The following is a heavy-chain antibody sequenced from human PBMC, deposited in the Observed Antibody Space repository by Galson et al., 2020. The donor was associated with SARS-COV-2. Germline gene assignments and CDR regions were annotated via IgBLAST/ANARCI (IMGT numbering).Heavy chain of an antibody. CDR2: IKQDGSEK. CDR1: GFTFSSYW. Sequence: GGSLRLSCAASGFTFSSYWMSWVRQAPGKGLEWVANIKQDGSEKYYVDSVKGRFTISRDNAKNSLYLQMNSLRAEDTAVYYCARDMLKWELLDYDYYYGMDVWGQGTTVTVSS. J-gene: IGHJ6*02. CDR3: ARDMLKWELLDYDYYYGMDV. V-gene: IGHV3-7*01. D-gene: IGHD1-26*01.